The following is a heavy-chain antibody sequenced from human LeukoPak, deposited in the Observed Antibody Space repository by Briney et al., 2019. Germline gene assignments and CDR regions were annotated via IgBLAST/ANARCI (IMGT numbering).Heavy chain of an antibody. CDR1: GFTFSSIG. D-gene: IGHD2-2*01. CDR3: AKDLLGYCSSTSCSHPDY. Sequence: PGGSLRLSCAASGFTFSSIGMHWVRQAPGKGLEWVAVIWYDGSNKYYADSVKGRFTISRDNSKNTLYLQMNSLRAEDTAVYYCAKDLLGYCSSTSCSHPDYWGQGTRVTVSS. J-gene: IGHJ4*02. V-gene: IGHV3-33*06. CDR2: IWYDGSNK.